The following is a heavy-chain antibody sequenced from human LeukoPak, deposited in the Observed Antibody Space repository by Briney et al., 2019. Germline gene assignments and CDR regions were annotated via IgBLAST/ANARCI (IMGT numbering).Heavy chain of an antibody. J-gene: IGHJ5*02. CDR2: IYYSGST. D-gene: IGHD6-13*01. CDR3: ARRAAAGLNWFDP. CDR1: GGSISSYY. Sequence: SETLSLTCTVSGGSISSYYWSWIRQPPGKGLEWIGYIYYSGSTNYNPSLKSRVTISVDTSKSQFSLKLSSVTAADTAVYYCARRAAAGLNWFDPWGQGTLVTVSS. V-gene: IGHV4-59*08.